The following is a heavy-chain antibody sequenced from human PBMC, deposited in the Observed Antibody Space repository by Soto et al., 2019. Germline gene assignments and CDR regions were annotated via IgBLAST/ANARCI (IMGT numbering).Heavy chain of an antibody. CDR1: VGSFSGYY. V-gene: IGHV4-34*01. J-gene: IGHJ5*02. CDR2: INHSGST. D-gene: IGHD5-18*01. Sequence: SETLSLTCAVYVGSFSGYYWSWIRQPPGKGLEWIGEINHSGSTNYNPSLKSRVTISVDTSKNQFSLKLSSVTAADTAVYYCARARGYSYGLGRWFDPWGQGTLVTVSS. CDR3: ARARGYSYGLGRWFDP.